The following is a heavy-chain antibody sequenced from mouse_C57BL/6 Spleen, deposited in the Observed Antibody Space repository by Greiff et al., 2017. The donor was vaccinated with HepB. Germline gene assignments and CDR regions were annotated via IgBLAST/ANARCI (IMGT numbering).Heavy chain of an antibody. V-gene: IGHV1-82*01. Sequence: QVQLQQSGPELVKPGASVKISCKASGYAFSSSWMDWVKQRPGKGLEWIGRIYPGDGDTNYNGKFKGKATLTADKSSSTAYMQLSRLTSEDSAVYCCARWGDFDYWGQGTTLTVSS. CDR3: ARWGDFDY. J-gene: IGHJ2*01. CDR2: IYPGDGDT. CDR1: GYAFSSSW.